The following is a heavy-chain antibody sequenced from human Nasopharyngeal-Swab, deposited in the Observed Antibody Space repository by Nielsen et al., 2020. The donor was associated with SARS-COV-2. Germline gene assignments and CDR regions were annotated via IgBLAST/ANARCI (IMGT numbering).Heavy chain of an antibody. V-gene: IGHV3-21*01. CDR3: ARVNYDSSGYYGGYYFDY. Sequence: GESLKISCAASGFTFSSYSMNWVRQAPGKGLEWVSSISSSSSYIYYADSVKGRFTISRDNAKNSLYLQMNSLRAEDTAVYYCARVNYDSSGYYGGYYFDYWGQGTLVTVSS. CDR2: ISSSSSYI. D-gene: IGHD3-22*01. CDR1: GFTFSSYS. J-gene: IGHJ4*02.